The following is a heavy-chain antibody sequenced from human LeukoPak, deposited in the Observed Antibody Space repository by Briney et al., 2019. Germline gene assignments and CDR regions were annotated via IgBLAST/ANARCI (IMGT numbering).Heavy chain of an antibody. CDR2: IDNDVTTT. CDR3: AREYWGTSFDY. D-gene: IGHD7-27*01. J-gene: IGHJ4*02. Sequence: GGSLRLSCAASGFTFRNYGMHWVRQAPGKGLVWVSRIDNDVTTTSYADSVRVRFTISRDDAKNTLYLQMNSLRVEDTAVYYCAREYWGTSFDYWGQGTLVAVSS. CDR1: GFTFRNYG. V-gene: IGHV3-74*03.